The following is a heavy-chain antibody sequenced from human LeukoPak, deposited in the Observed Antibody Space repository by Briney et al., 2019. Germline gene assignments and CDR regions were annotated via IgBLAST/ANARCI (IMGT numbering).Heavy chain of an antibody. D-gene: IGHD3-22*01. CDR2: ISSSSSYR. CDR3: ARDPLITYYYDSSGNHADWFDP. V-gene: IGHV3-21*01. Sequence: GGSLRLSCAASGFTFSSYSMNWVRQAPGKGLEWVSSISSSSSYRYYADAVKGRFIISRDNAKNSLYPQMNSLRAEDTAVYYCARDPLITYYYDSSGNHADWFDPWGQGTLVTVSS. CDR1: GFTFSSYS. J-gene: IGHJ5*02.